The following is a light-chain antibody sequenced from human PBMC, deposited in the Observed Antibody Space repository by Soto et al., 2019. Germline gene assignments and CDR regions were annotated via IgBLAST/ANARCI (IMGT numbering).Light chain of an antibody. CDR2: DAS. Sequence: EIVLTQSPGTLSLSPGERATLSCRASQSVSSTYLAWYQQKPGQAPRLLIYDASRRATGIADRFTGSVSGTDFTLTISRLEPEDFAVYFCHQFAGSPPWTFGQGTKVEIK. CDR1: QSVSSTY. CDR3: HQFAGSPPWT. J-gene: IGKJ1*01. V-gene: IGKV3-20*01.